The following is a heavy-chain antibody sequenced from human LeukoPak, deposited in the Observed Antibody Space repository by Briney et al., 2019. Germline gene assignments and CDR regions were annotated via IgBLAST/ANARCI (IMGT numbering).Heavy chain of an antibody. CDR3: ARVAIGYCSSTSCHPGGMDV. CDR1: GYTFTSYG. D-gene: IGHD2-2*01. V-gene: IGHV1-18*01. Sequence: ASVKVSCKASGYTFTSYGISWVRQAPGQGLEWMGWISAHNGNTNYAQKLQGRVTMTTDTSTSTAYMELRSLRSDDTAVYYCARVAIGYCSSTSCHPGGMDVWGQGTTVTVSS. CDR2: ISAHNGNT. J-gene: IGHJ6*02.